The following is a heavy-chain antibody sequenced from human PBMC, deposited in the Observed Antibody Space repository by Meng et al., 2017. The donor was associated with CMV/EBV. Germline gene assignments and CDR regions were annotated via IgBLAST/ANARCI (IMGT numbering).Heavy chain of an antibody. D-gene: IGHD5-12*01. CDR3: ARVKSGYDYISYYGMDV. Sequence: ASVKVSCKASGYTFTGYYMHWVRQAPGQGLEWMGWINPNSGGTNYAQKFQGRVTMTRDTSISTAYMELSSLRSEDTAVYYCARVKSGYDYISYYGMDVWGQGTTVTVSS. V-gene: IGHV1-2*02. J-gene: IGHJ6*02. CDR1: GYTFTGYY. CDR2: INPNSGGT.